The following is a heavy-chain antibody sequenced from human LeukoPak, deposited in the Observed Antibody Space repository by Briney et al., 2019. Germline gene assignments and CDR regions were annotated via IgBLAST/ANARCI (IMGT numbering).Heavy chain of an antibody. CDR2: IIPIFGTA. CDR3: ATEYSSSSYYYYYYYMDV. CDR1: GYTFTSYD. J-gene: IGHJ6*03. D-gene: IGHD6-6*01. Sequence: SVKVSCKASGYTFTSYDINWVRQATGQGLEWMGGIIPIFGTANYAQKFQGRVTITTDESTSTAYMELSSLRSEDTAVYYCATEYSSSSYYYYYYYMDVWGKGTTVTVSS. V-gene: IGHV1-69*05.